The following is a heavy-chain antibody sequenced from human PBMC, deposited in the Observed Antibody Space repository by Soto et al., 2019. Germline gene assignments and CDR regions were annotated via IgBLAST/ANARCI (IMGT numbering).Heavy chain of an antibody. Sequence: SETLSLTCAVYGGSFSGYYWSWIRQPPGKGLEWIGEINHSGSTNYNPSLKSRVTISVDTSKNQFSLKLSSVTAADTAVYYCARHRGIAVAGTGVYYYYGMDVWGQGTTVTVSS. D-gene: IGHD6-19*01. CDR3: ARHRGIAVAGTGVYYYYGMDV. V-gene: IGHV4-34*01. CDR2: INHSGST. CDR1: GGSFSGYY. J-gene: IGHJ6*02.